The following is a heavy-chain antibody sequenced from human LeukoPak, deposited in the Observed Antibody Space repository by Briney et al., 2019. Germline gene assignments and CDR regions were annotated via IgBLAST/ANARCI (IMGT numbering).Heavy chain of an antibody. Sequence: GGSLRLSCAASGFTFSSYAMSWVRQAPGKGLEWVSAISGSGGSTYYADSVKGRFTISRDNSKNTLYLQMNSLRAEDTAVYYCAKDGGYYYGSGSYYLYYFDHWGQGTLVTVSS. CDR1: GFTFSSYA. CDR3: AKDGGYYYGSGSYYLYYFDH. CDR2: ISGSGGST. V-gene: IGHV3-23*01. J-gene: IGHJ4*02. D-gene: IGHD3-10*01.